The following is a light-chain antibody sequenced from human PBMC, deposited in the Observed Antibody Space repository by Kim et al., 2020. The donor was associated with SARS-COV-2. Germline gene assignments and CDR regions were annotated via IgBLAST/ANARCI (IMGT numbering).Light chain of an antibody. CDR1: SGSITSNY. CDR2: EDN. Sequence: KTVTIACTGSSGSITSNYVKWYQQRPGSAPTTVIYEDNQRPSGVTDRFSCSIDSSSNSASLTISGLKTEDEADYYCQSYDSSNQKVFGGGTQLTVL. V-gene: IGLV6-57*02. CDR3: QSYDSSNQKV. J-gene: IGLJ3*02.